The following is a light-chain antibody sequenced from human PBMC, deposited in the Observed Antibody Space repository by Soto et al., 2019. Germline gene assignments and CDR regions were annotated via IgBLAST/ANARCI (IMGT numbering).Light chain of an antibody. CDR3: QSYDSSGAV. J-gene: IGLJ7*01. CDR2: EDN. V-gene: IGLV6-57*03. Sequence: NFMLTQPHSVSESPGKTVIISCTRSSGSIASNYVQWYQQRPGGVPTTVIYEDNQRPSGLPDRFSGSIDSSSNSASLTISGLKTEDEADYYCQSYDSSGAVFGGGTQLTVL. CDR1: SGSIASNY.